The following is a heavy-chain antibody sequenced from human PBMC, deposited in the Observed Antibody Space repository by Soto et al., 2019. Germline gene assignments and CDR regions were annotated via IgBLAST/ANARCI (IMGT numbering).Heavy chain of an antibody. D-gene: IGHD1-26*01. CDR2: TYYRSKWYY. V-gene: IGHV6-1*01. Sequence: TLSLTCAITGDSVSSNSAGWSWVRQSPSRGLEWLGRTYYRSKWYYEYAVSVRGRITINPDTSKNQHSLQLNSVTPEDTAVYFCARGEQYSGRIFDYWGQGTLVTVSS. J-gene: IGHJ4*01. CDR3: ARGEQYSGRIFDY. CDR1: GDSVSSNSAG.